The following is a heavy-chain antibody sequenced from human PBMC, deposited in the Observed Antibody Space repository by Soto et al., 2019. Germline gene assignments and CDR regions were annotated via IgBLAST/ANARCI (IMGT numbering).Heavy chain of an antibody. D-gene: IGHD2-2*01. CDR3: ARNLLKLGSTSPDDNFDI. CDR2: IYPGDSDT. V-gene: IGHV5-51*01. Sequence: PGESLKISCKGSGYSFSSYWIAWVRQIPGKVLEWMGIIYPGDSDTRYSPSFQGQVTFSAVKSISTAYLQWSSLKASDTAMYYCARNLLKLGSTSPDDNFDIWGQGTMVTVSS. CDR1: GYSFSSYW. J-gene: IGHJ3*02.